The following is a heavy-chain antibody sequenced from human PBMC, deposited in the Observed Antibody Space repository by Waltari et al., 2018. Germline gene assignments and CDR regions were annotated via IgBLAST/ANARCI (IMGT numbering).Heavy chain of an antibody. CDR3: ARDPYAVALDY. CDR1: GFTFSSYI. V-gene: IGHV3-48*04. D-gene: IGHD6-19*01. J-gene: IGHJ4*02. Sequence: EVQLVESGGGLVQPGGSLRLSCAASGFTFSSYIMNWVRQAPGKGLEWVSYISSSSSTIYYADSVKGRFTISRDNAKNSLYLQMNSLRAEDTAVYYCARDPYAVALDYWGQGTLVTVSS. CDR2: ISSSSSTI.